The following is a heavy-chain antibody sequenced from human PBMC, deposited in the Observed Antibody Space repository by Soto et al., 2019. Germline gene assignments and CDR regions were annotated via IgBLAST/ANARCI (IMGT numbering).Heavy chain of an antibody. CDR3: ASPGDYDPNWFDL. CDR2: IYYSGST. CDR1: GGSISSSSYY. D-gene: IGHD4-17*01. Sequence: QLQLQESGPGLVKPSETLSLTCTVSGGSISSSSYYWGWIRQPPGKGLEWIGSIYYSGSTYYNPSRKSRVTISVDTFKNQFSLKLSSVAAADTAVYYCASPGDYDPNWFDLWGQGTLVTVSS. J-gene: IGHJ5*02. V-gene: IGHV4-39*01.